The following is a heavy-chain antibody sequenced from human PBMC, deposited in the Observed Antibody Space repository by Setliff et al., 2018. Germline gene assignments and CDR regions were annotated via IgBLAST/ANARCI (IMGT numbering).Heavy chain of an antibody. D-gene: IGHD1-26*01. J-gene: IGHJ4*02. CDR3: ATQPLQWELLGFDY. CDR2: INPNSGGT. V-gene: IGHV1-2*06. Sequence: GASVKVSCKASGYTFTSYSMHWVRQAPGQSLEWMGRINPNSGGTIYAQKFQGRVTMTEDTSTDTAYMELSSLRSEDTAVYYCATQPLQWELLGFDYWGQGTLVTVSS. CDR1: GYTFTSYS.